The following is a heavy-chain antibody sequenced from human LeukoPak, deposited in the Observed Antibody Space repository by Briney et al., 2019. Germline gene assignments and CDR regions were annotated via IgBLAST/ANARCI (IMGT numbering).Heavy chain of an antibody. J-gene: IGHJ3*01. CDR2: YDGSNE. CDR3: AKDRRAIAATGSPLNL. D-gene: IGHD6-13*01. Sequence: YDGSNEYYADSMKGRFTISRDNSKNTLYLQMNSLRTEDTAVYYCAKDRRAIAATGSPLNLWGQGTMVTVSS. V-gene: IGHV3-30*18.